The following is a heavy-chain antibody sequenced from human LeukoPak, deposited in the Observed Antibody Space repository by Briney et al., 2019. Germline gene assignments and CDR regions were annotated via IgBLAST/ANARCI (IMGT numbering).Heavy chain of an antibody. V-gene: IGHV4-34*01. J-gene: IGHJ6*02. D-gene: IGHD6-19*01. CDR3: ARGPGYSSDWDYYYYYGMDV. CDR1: GGSFSGYY. Sequence: SETLSLTCAVYGGSFSGYYWSWIRQPPGKGLEWIGEINHSGSTNYNPSLKSRVTISVDTSKNQFSLKLSSVTAADTAVYYCARGPGYSSDWDYYYYYGMDVWGQGTTVTVSS. CDR2: INHSGST.